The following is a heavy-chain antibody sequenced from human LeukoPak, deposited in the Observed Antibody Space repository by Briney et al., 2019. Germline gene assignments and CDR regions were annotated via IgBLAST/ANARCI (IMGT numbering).Heavy chain of an antibody. CDR1: GFPFSSYG. CDR3: AKERVAATADAFDI. Sequence: PGGSLRLSCAASGFPFSSYGMHWVRQAPGKGLEWVAAIWFDGNDKDYADSVKGRFTISRDNSKNTLYLQMNSLRGEDTAVYYCAKERVAATADAFDIWGQGTMVTVSS. V-gene: IGHV3-30*02. D-gene: IGHD2-15*01. J-gene: IGHJ3*02. CDR2: IWFDGNDK.